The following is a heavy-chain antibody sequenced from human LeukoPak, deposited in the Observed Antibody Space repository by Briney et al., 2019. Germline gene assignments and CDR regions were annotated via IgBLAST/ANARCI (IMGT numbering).Heavy chain of an antibody. J-gene: IGHJ4*02. CDR3: ARGYYYDSSGYPEFDY. Sequence: GASVKVSCKASGYTFTSYGISWVRQAPGQGLEWMGWISAYNGNTNYAQKLQGRVTMTTDTSTSTAYMELRSLRSDDTAVYYCARGYYYDSSGYPEFDYWGQGTLVTVSS. V-gene: IGHV1-18*01. CDR1: GYTFTSYG. CDR2: ISAYNGNT. D-gene: IGHD3-22*01.